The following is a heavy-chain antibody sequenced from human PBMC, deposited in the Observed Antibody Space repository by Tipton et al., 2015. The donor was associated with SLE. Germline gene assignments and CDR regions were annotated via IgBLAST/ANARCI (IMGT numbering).Heavy chain of an antibody. J-gene: IGHJ4*02. CDR3: ARSIAVGDEIDY. D-gene: IGHD6-19*01. Sequence: SLRLSCAASGFTFSSYAMSWVRQAPGKGLEWVANIKQDGSEKYYVDSVKGRFTISRDNAKNSLYLQMNSLRAEDTAVYYCARSIAVGDEIDYWGQGTLVTVSS. V-gene: IGHV3-7*01. CDR2: IKQDGSEK. CDR1: GFTFSSYA.